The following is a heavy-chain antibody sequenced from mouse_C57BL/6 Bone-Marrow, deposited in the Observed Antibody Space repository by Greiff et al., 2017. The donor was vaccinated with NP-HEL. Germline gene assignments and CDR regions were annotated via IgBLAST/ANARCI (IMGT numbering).Heavy chain of an antibody. D-gene: IGHD2-1*01. J-gene: IGHJ3*01. V-gene: IGHV1-69*01. CDR2: IDPSDSYT. CDR3: ALYGNSFAY. CDR1: GYTFTSYW. Sequence: QVQLQQPGAELVMPGASVKLSCKASGYTFTSYWMHWVKQRPGQGLEWIGEIDPSDSYTNYNQKFKGKSTLTVDKSSITAYMQLSSLTSEDSAVYYCALYGNSFAYWGQGTLVTVSA.